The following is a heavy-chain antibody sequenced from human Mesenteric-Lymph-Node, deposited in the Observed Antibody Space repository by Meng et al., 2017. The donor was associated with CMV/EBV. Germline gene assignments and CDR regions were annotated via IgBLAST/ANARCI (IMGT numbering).Heavy chain of an antibody. CDR3: ARVPTGNFDFRFDP. D-gene: IGHD4-23*01. J-gene: IGHJ5*02. CDR1: GGTFGNYV. CDR2: ITPLLGTT. Sequence: SVKVSCKASGGTFGNYVIAWVRQAPGQGLEWMGGITPLLGTTNYAQKFQGRVTITADKSTSTAYMELTSLRSEDTAVYYCARVPTGNFDFRFDPWGQGTLVTVSS. V-gene: IGHV1-69*06.